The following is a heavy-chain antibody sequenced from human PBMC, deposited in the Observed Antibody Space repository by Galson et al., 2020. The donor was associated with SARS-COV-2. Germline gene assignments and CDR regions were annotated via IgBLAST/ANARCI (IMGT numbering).Heavy chain of an antibody. Sequence: GGSLRLSCAASGFTFDDYAMHWVRRAPGKGLEWVSGISWNSGSIGYADSVKGRFTISRDNAKNSLYLQMNSLRAEDTALYYCAKLLDSSSWHKTRDFDYWGQGTLVTVSS. CDR1: GFTFDDYA. J-gene: IGHJ4*02. V-gene: IGHV3-9*01. CDR3: AKLLDSSSWHKTRDFDY. CDR2: ISWNSGSI. D-gene: IGHD6-13*01.